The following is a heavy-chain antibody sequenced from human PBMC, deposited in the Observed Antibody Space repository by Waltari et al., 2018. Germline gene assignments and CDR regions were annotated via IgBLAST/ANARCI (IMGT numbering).Heavy chain of an antibody. V-gene: IGHV4-34*01. J-gene: IGHJ2*01. CDR2: INHSGST. CDR3: VRGGSSKYWYFDL. CDR1: GGSFSGYY. D-gene: IGHD6-13*01. Sequence: QVQLQQWGAGLLKPSETLSLTCAVYGGSFSGYYWSWIRQPPGKGLEWSGEINHSGSTNYNPSLKSRVTISVDTSKNQFSLKLSSVTAADTAVYYCVRGGSSKYWYFDLWGRGTLVTVSS.